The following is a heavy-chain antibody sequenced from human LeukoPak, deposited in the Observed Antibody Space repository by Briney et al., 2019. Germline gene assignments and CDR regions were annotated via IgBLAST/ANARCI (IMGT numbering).Heavy chain of an antibody. CDR2: ISGSGGSI. Sequence: GGSLRLSCAASGFTFSSYAMSWVRQAPGKGLDWVSAISGSGGSIYYADSVKGRFTISRDNSKNTLYLQMNSLRAEDTAVYYCAKFPGIAAAGLYYFDYWGQGTLVTVSS. CDR1: GFTFSSYA. CDR3: AKFPGIAAAGLYYFDY. V-gene: IGHV3-23*01. D-gene: IGHD6-13*01. J-gene: IGHJ4*02.